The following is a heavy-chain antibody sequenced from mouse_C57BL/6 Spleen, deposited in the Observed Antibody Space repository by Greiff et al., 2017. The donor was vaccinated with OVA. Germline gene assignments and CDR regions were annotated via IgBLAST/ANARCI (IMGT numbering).Heavy chain of an antibody. CDR3: ARSGGPLYYAMDY. Sequence: VQLMESGAELMKPGASVKLSCKATGYTFTGYWIEWVKQRPGQGLEWIGMIHPNSGSTNYNEKFKSKATLPVDKSSSTAYMQLSSLTSEDSAVYYCARSGGPLYYAMDYWGQGTSVTVSS. CDR1: GYTFTGYW. D-gene: IGHD3-1*01. V-gene: IGHV1-64*01. CDR2: IHPNSGST. J-gene: IGHJ4*01.